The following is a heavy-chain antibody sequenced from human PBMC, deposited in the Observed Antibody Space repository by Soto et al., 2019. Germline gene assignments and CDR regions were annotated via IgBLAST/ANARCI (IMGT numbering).Heavy chain of an antibody. V-gene: IGHV4-39*01. CDR1: GGSISSSSYY. J-gene: IGHJ6*02. D-gene: IGHD2-15*01. CDR3: AREGGLGFCSGGSCYEPYYYYYGMDV. CDR2: IYYSGST. Sequence: SETLSLTCTVSGGSISSSSYYWGWIRQPPGKGLEWIGSIYYSGSTYYNPSLKSRVTIYVDTSKNQFSLKLSSVTAADTAVYYCAREGGLGFCSGGSCYEPYYYYYGMDVWGQGTTVTVSS.